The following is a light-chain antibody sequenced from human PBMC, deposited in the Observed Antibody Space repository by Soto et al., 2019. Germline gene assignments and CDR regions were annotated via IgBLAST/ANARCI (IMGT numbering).Light chain of an antibody. Sequence: EIVLTQSPATLSSSPGERATLSCRASQSVSFYFAWYQQKPGQAPRLLIYGASSRATGIPDRFSGSGSGTDFTLTISRLEPEDFAVYYCQLYGSSPMYTFGQGTRLEIK. CDR2: GAS. J-gene: IGKJ2*01. CDR3: QLYGSSPMYT. CDR1: QSVSFY. V-gene: IGKV3-20*01.